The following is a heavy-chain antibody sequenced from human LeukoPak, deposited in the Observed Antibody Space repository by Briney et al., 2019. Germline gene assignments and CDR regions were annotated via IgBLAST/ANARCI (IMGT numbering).Heavy chain of an antibody. CDR2: ISYDGSNK. V-gene: IGHV3-30*09. CDR1: GFTFSSYA. Sequence: GGSLRLSCAASGFTFSSYAVHWVRQAPGKGLEWVAVISYDGSNKYYADSVKGRFAVSRDNSKNTLYVQMNTLRTEDTAVYYCATQGFDYWGQGTRVTVS. J-gene: IGHJ4*02. CDR3: ATQGFDY.